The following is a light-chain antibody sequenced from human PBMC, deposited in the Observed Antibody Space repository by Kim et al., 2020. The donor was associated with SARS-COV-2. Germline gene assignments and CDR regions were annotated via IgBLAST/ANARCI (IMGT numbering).Light chain of an antibody. J-gene: IGLJ2*01. CDR2: QDN. CDR3: QAWDSSAYVI. CDR1: NLGNKY. Sequence: VSPGQTATIACSGDNLGNKYACWYQQKPGQSPVLIISQDNKRPSGIPGRFSGSNSGNTATLTISGTQAMDEADYYCQAWDSSAYVIFGGGTKLTVL. V-gene: IGLV3-1*01.